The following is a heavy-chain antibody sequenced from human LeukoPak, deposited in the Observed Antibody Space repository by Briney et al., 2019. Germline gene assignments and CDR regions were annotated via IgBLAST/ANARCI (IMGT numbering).Heavy chain of an antibody. V-gene: IGHV4-34*01. CDR1: GGSFSGYY. CDR2: INHSEST. CDR3: ASAYYDFWSGYYVRPSPPDY. Sequence: TSETLSLTCAVYGGSFSGYYWSWIRQPPGKGLEWIGEINHSESTNYNPSLKSRVTISVDTSKNQFSLKLSSVTAADTAVYYCASAYYDFWSGYYVRPSPPDYWGQGTLVTVSS. D-gene: IGHD3-3*01. J-gene: IGHJ4*02.